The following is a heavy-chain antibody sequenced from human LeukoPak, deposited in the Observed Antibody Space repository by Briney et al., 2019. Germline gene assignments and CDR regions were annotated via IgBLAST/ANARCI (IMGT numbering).Heavy chain of an antibody. D-gene: IGHD6-19*01. Sequence: ASVKVSCKASGYTFTSSGISWVRQAPGQGLEWMGWISTYTGYSKYAQNLQGRVTMTADTSTCTAYMELSSLRSDDTAVYYCAKNSSGGYSDYWGQGTLVTVSS. J-gene: IGHJ4*02. CDR2: ISTYTGYS. CDR1: GYTFTSSG. V-gene: IGHV1-18*01. CDR3: AKNSSGGYSDY.